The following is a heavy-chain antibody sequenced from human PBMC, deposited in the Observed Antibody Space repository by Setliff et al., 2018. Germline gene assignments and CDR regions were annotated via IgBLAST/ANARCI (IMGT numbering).Heavy chain of an antibody. Sequence: PGESLKISCVTSGFTFRAYTLSWLRQAPGKGLEWVSGIVQDSGTVYADSMEGRFTISRDNSRNTIFLQINDLRVEDTATYYCAKDGVPDGIWDFDSWGQGLLVTVSS. CDR3: AKDGVPDGIWDFDS. CDR1: GFTFRAYT. D-gene: IGHD1-20*01. V-gene: IGHV3-23*01. CDR2: IVQDSGT. J-gene: IGHJ4*02.